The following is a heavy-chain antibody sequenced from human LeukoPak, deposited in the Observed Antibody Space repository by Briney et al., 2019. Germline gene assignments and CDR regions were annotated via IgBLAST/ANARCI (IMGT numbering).Heavy chain of an antibody. J-gene: IGHJ5*02. CDR2: INHSGST. D-gene: IGHD2-2*01. Sequence: SETLSLTCAVYGGSFSGYYWSWIRQPPGKGLEWIGEINHSGSTNYNPSLKSRVTISVDTSKNLFSLKLSSVTAADTAVYYCARGRRYCSSTSCFNWFDPWGQGTLVTVSS. V-gene: IGHV4-34*01. CDR3: ARGRRYCSSTSCFNWFDP. CDR1: GGSFSGYY.